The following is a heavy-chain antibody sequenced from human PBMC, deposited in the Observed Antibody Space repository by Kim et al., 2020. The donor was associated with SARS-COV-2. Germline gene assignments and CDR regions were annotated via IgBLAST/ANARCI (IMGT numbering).Heavy chain of an antibody. CDR1: GFTFSNFD. Sequence: GGSLRLSCTAAGFTFSNFDMSWVRQAPGKGLELVSSVRATGSSTYYADSVRGRFTISRDNSKNTLYLLMNSLRAEDTAVYYCAKEGTTTTHWGQGTLVTVSS. CDR3: AKEGTTTTH. J-gene: IGHJ4*02. V-gene: IGHV3-23*01. D-gene: IGHD1-26*01. CDR2: VRATGSST.